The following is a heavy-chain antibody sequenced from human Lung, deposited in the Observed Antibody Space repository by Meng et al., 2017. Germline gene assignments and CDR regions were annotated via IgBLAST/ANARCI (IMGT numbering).Heavy chain of an antibody. CDR1: GGSFSGYY. CDR3: VRRTYSSGWYFDY. J-gene: IGHJ4*02. CDR2: IIDSGST. D-gene: IGHD6-19*01. Sequence: QPHKLGQRLVKPSETPSLTCAVYGGSFSGYYWSWIRQPPGKGLEWIGEIIDSGSTNYNPSLKSRVTISVDTSKNQFSLRVTSVTAADRAVYYCVRRTYSSGWYFDYWGQGTLVTVSS. V-gene: IGHV4-34*12.